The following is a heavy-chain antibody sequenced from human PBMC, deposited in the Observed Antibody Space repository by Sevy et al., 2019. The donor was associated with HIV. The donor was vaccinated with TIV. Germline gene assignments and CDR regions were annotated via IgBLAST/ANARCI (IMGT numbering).Heavy chain of an antibody. CDR1: GFSFSSYG. Sequence: GGSLRLSCAASGFSFSSYGMHWVRQAPGKGLEWVAVISYDGSNKHYADSVKGRFTISRDNSKNTLYLQMNSLRAEDTAVSYCAARPYCSGGSCYSIPYGGQGTLVTVSS. J-gene: IGHJ4*02. D-gene: IGHD2-15*01. CDR2: ISYDGSNK. V-gene: IGHV3-30*03. CDR3: AARPYCSGGSCYSIPY.